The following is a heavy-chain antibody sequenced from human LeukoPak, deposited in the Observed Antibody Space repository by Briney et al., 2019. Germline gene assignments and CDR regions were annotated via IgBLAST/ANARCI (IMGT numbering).Heavy chain of an antibody. CDR1: GYSISSGYY. CDR2: IYHSGST. Sequence: SETLSLTCTVSGYSISSGYYWGWIRQPPGKGLEWIRSIYHSGSTYYNPSLKSRVTISVDTSKNQFSLELSSVTAADTVVYYCARVPHSSSSEWFDPWGQGTLVTVSS. CDR3: ARVPHSSSSEWFDP. J-gene: IGHJ5*02. V-gene: IGHV4-38-2*02. D-gene: IGHD6-6*01.